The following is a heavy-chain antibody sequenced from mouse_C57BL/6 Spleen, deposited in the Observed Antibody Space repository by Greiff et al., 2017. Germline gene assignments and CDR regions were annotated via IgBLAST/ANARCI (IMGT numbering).Heavy chain of an antibody. CDR3: ALIYYDYVWFAY. D-gene: IGHD2-4*01. V-gene: IGHV1-55*01. J-gene: IGHJ3*01. CDR1: GYTFTSYW. CDR2: IYPGSGST. Sequence: QVQLKQPGAELVKPGASVKMSCKASGYTFTSYWITWVKQRPGQGLEWIGDIYPGSGSTNYNEKFKSKATLTVDTSSSTAYMQLSSLTSEDSAVYYCALIYYDYVWFAYWGQGTLVTVSA.